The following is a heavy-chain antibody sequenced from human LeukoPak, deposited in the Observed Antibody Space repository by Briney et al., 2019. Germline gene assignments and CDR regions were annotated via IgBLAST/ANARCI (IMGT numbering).Heavy chain of an antibody. CDR2: IYTSGST. Sequence: SQTLSLTCTVSGGSFSSGSYYWSWIRQPAGKGLEWLGRIYTSGSTNYNPSLQSRVTISVGTSKNQFSLKLSSVTAADTAVYYCARGGGDWGFHQSDYWGQGTLVTVSS. J-gene: IGHJ4*02. CDR3: ARGGGDWGFHQSDY. V-gene: IGHV4-61*02. CDR1: GGSFSSGSYY. D-gene: IGHD2-21*01.